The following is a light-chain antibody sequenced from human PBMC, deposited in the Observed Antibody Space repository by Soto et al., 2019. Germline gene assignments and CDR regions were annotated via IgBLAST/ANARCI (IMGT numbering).Light chain of an antibody. CDR3: QQYDNPPLI. CDR1: QDIRKY. V-gene: IGKV1-33*01. CDR2: DAS. J-gene: IGKJ5*01. Sequence: DMQVTQSSSSGSASVGDRVTITCQATQDIRKYLNWYQQKPGKAPKLLIYDASSLETGVPSRFSGSGSGTDFTLTISRLQPEDFSTYYCQQYDNPPLIFGPGTRLEIK.